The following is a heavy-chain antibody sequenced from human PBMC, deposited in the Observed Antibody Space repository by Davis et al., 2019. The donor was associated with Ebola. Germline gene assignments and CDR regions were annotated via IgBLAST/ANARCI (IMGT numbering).Heavy chain of an antibody. V-gene: IGHV1-8*01. Sequence: AASVKVSCKASGYTFTSYDINWVRQATGQGLEWMGWMNPNSGNTGYAQKFQGRVTMTKNTSISTAYMELSSLRSEDTAVYYCARKGRASDTAPRYFQHWGRGTLVTVSS. CDR1: GYTFTSYD. CDR3: ARKGRASDTAPRYFQH. J-gene: IGHJ1*01. CDR2: MNPNSGNT. D-gene: IGHD5-18*01.